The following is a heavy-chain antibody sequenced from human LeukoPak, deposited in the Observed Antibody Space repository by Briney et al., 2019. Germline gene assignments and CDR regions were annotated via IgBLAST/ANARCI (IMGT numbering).Heavy chain of an antibody. Sequence: GGSLKLSCAASGFTFSGSAMHWVRQASGKGLEWVGRIRSKANSYATAHAASVKGRFTISRDDSKNTAYLQMNSLKTEDTAVYYCTRSPAAMLYYFDCWGQGTLVTVSS. CDR1: GFTFSGSA. CDR2: IRSKANSYAT. D-gene: IGHD2-2*01. V-gene: IGHV3-73*01. CDR3: TRSPAAMLYYFDC. J-gene: IGHJ4*02.